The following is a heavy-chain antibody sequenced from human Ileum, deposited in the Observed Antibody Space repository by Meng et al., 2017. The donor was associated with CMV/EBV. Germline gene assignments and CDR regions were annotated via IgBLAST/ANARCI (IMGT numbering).Heavy chain of an antibody. J-gene: IGHJ4*02. D-gene: IGHD3-22*01. CDR1: TSYG. Sequence: TSYGISGVRQAPRQGLEWMGWISAYNGDTNYVQKLQGRVTMTTDTSTSTAYMELRSLRSDDTAVYYCARDPGSTFYYDNSGLTPFDYWGQGTLVTVSS. V-gene: IGHV1-18*01. CDR3: ARDPGSTFYYDNSGLTPFDY. CDR2: ISAYNGDT.